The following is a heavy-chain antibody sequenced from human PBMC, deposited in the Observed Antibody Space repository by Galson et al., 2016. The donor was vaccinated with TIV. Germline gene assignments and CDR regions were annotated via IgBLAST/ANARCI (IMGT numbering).Heavy chain of an antibody. Sequence: SLRLSCAGSGFTYSSYEVNWVRQAPGKGLEWISYISPSGTIYYADSVKGRFIISRDNTKNSLYLQMNSLRAEDTAVYYCARRYFDLWGRGTLVTVSS. V-gene: IGHV3-48*03. CDR3: ARRYFDL. CDR1: GFTYSSYE. CDR2: ISPSGTI. J-gene: IGHJ2*01.